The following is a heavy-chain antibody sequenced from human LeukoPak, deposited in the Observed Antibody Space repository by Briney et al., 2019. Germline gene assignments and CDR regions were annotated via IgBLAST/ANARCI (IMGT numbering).Heavy chain of an antibody. J-gene: IGHJ4*02. CDR3: ARVWWQQPEY. Sequence: GGSLRLSCAASGFRFSVYYLSWIRQAPGKGLEWISYISHTGETKYYTDSMKGRFTISRDNAKNSLYLQMNSLRAEDTAVYYCARVWWQQPEYWGQGTLVTVSS. CDR1: GFRFSVYY. V-gene: IGHV3-11*01. CDR2: ISHTGETK. D-gene: IGHD2-15*01.